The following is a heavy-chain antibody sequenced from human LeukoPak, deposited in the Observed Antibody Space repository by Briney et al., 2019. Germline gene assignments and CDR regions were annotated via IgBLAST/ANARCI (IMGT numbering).Heavy chain of an antibody. CDR1: GGTFSSYA. D-gene: IGHD3-10*01. CDR3: ARRKTHGSGSYPYYYYYGMDV. V-gene: IGHV1-69*13. Sequence: ASVKVSCKASGGTFSSYAISWVRQAPGQGLEWMGGIIPIFGTANYAQKFQGRVTITADESTSTAYMKLSSLRSEDTAVYYCARRKTHGSGSYPYYYYYGMDVWGKGTTVTVSS. CDR2: IIPIFGTA. J-gene: IGHJ6*04.